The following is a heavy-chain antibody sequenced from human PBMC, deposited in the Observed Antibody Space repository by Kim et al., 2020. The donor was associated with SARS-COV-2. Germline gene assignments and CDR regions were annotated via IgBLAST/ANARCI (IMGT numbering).Heavy chain of an antibody. Sequence: TNYAQKFQERVTITRDMSTSTAYMELSSLRSEDTAVYYCAAEKPYLGLGVWGQGTTVTVSS. D-gene: IGHD3-16*01. CDR2: T. J-gene: IGHJ6*02. V-gene: IGHV1-58*01. CDR3: AAEKPYLGLGV.